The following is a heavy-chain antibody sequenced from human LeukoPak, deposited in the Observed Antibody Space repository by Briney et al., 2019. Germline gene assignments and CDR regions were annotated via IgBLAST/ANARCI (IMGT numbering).Heavy chain of an antibody. CDR2: ISTYNGNK. Sequence: ASVKVSCKASGYTFTRYAISWVRQAPGQGLEWMGWISTYNGNKNYAPKLQGRITLTTDISTTTVYMELESLRSEDTAVYYCAMNYYDSRNPSPRDYWGQGTLVTVSS. CDR1: GYTFTRYA. D-gene: IGHD3-22*01. J-gene: IGHJ4*02. V-gene: IGHV1-18*01. CDR3: AMNYYDSRNPSPRDY.